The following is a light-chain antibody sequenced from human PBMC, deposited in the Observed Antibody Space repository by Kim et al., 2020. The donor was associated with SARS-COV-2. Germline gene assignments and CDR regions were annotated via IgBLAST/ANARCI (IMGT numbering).Light chain of an antibody. J-gene: IGKJ1*01. CDR2: GSF. V-gene: IGKV3-20*01. Sequence: PGESATLGCRASQKFRVNFFSWYQPKPGQSPRRLIYGSFTRATGIPDRFSGSGSGTDFTLTISRLEPDDSAVYYCQFYHDTPLWTFGQGTKVDIK. CDR1: QKFRVNF. CDR3: QFYHDTPLWT.